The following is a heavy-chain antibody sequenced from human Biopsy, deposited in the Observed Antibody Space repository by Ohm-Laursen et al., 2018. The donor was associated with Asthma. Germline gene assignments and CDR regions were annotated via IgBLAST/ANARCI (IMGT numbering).Heavy chain of an antibody. CDR2: ISSSGSSI. CDR1: GFTFSDYS. CDR3: ARVFESSEWGPFYHFGLDV. Sequence: SLRLSCAASGFTFSDYSMTWIRQAPGKGLEWISYISSSGSSILYADSVKGRFTISRDNAKNSLHLQMNSLRAEDTAIYYCARVFESSEWGPFYHFGLDVWGQGTTVAVSS. D-gene: IGHD6-25*01. V-gene: IGHV3-11*01. J-gene: IGHJ6*02.